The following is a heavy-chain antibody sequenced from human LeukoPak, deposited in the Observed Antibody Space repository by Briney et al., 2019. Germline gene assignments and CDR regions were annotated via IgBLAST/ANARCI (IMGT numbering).Heavy chain of an antibody. CDR3: ARKHLESSSWYLPFDY. J-gene: IGHJ4*02. V-gene: IGHV3-43*02. CDR1: GFTFDDYA. D-gene: IGHD6-13*01. Sequence: GSLRLSCAASGFTFDDYAMHWVRQAPGKGLELVSLISGDGGSTYYADSVKGRFTISRDNSKNSLYLQMNSLRTEDTALYYCARKHLESSSWYLPFDYWGQGTLVTVSS. CDR2: ISGDGGST.